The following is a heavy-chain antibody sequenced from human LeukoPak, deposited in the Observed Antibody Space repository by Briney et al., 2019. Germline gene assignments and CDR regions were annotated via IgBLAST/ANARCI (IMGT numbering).Heavy chain of an antibody. J-gene: IGHJ4*02. CDR1: GFTFDDYA. CDR2: ISWNSGSI. CDR3: ARDREWELIPFDY. D-gene: IGHD1-26*01. V-gene: IGHV3-9*01. Sequence: GGSLRLSCAASGFTFDDYAMHWVRQAPGKGLEWVSGISWNSGSIGYADSVKGRFTISRDNAKNSLYLQMNSLRAEDTAVYYCARDREWELIPFDYWGQGTLVTVSS.